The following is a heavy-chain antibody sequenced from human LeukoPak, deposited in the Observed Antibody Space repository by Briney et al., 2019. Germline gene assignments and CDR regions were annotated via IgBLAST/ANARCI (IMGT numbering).Heavy chain of an antibody. J-gene: IGHJ4*02. V-gene: IGHV1-69*04. Sequence: SVKVSCKASGGTFSSYAISWVRQAPGQGLEWMGRTIPIFGIANYAQKFQGRVTITANKSTSTAYMELSSLRSEDTAVYYCARDGGTGSSSYWGQGALVTVSS. D-gene: IGHD6-6*01. CDR1: GGTFSSYA. CDR2: TIPIFGIA. CDR3: ARDGGTGSSSY.